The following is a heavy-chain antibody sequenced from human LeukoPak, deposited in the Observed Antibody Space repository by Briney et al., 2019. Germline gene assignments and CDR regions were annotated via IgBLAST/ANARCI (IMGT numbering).Heavy chain of an antibody. CDR3: ARDPRHMVTTKYNAFDI. V-gene: IGHV1-18*01. D-gene: IGHD4-17*01. CDR2: ISPYNGNT. CDR1: GYTFTDYG. Sequence: ASVKVSCKTSGYTFTDYGFSWVRQAPGQGLEWMGWISPYNGNTRYTQKFQDRVTMTTVTSAGTAYMELRSLRSDDTAVYYCARDPRHMVTTKYNAFDIWGQGTMVTVSS. J-gene: IGHJ3*02.